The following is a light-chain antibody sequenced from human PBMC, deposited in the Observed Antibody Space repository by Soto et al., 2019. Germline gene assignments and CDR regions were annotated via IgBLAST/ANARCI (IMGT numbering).Light chain of an antibody. V-gene: IGLV2-14*01. CDR1: SSDVGAYNY. CDR3: SSYTICSRV. J-gene: IGLJ1*01. CDR2: DVS. Sequence: QSVLTQPASVSGSPGQSITISCTGSSSDVGAYNYVSWYQQHPGKAPKLMIYDVSNRPSGVSNRFSGSKSGNTASLTISGLQAEDEADYYCSSYTICSRVFGTGPKVTVL.